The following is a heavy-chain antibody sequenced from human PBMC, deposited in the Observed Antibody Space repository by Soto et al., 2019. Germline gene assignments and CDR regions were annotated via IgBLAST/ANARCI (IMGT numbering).Heavy chain of an antibody. Sequence: PSETLSLTCAVYGGSFSGYYWSWIRQPPGKGLEWIGEINHSGSTNYNPSLKSRVTISVDTSKNRFSLKLSSVTAADTAVYYCAREGYRAWFDPWGQGTLVTVS. V-gene: IGHV4-34*01. D-gene: IGHD5-12*01. J-gene: IGHJ5*02. CDR3: AREGYRAWFDP. CDR1: GGSFSGYY. CDR2: INHSGST.